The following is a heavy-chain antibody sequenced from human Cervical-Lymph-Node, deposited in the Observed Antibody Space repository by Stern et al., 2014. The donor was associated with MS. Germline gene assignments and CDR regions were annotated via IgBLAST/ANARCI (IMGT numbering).Heavy chain of an antibody. J-gene: IGHJ3*02. CDR2: IVVGSGNT. CDR1: GFTFTSSA. V-gene: IGHV1-58*01. D-gene: IGHD3-22*01. Sequence: HLVESGPEVKKPGTSVKVSCKASGFTFTSSAVQWVRQARGQRLEWIGWIVVGSGNTNYAQKFQERVTITRDMSTSTAYMELSSLRSEDTAVYYCAAKKDYYDSSGDDAFDIWGQGTMVTVSS. CDR3: AAKKDYYDSSGDDAFDI.